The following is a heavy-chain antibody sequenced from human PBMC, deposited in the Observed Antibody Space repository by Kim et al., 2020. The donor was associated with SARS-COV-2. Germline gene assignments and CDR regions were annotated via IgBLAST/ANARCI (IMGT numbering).Heavy chain of an antibody. CDR1: GFTFTKVW. J-gene: IGHJ4*02. V-gene: IGHV3-15*01. CDR3: TTDYERIGGLCDGETCYPASL. CDR2: IRSKVDGGTA. Sequence: GGSLRLSCAASGFTFTKVWLSWVRQAPGKGLEWVGRIRSKVDGGTADYAAPVKGRFTISRDDSKNTLYLQMNGLRAEDTAFYHCTTDYERIGGLCDGETCYPASLWGQGTLVTVSS. D-gene: IGHD2-21*01.